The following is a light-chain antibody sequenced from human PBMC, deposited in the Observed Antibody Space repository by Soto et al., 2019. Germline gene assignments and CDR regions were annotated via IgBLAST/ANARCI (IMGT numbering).Light chain of an antibody. J-gene: IGKJ5*01. Sequence: EIVLTQSPGTLSLSPGERATLSCRASQSVSSNLAWYQQKPGQAPRLLIYDASNRATGIPDRFSGSGSGTEFTLTISSLQSEDFAVYYCQQYNEWPPFTFGQGTRLE. CDR2: DAS. CDR1: QSVSSN. V-gene: IGKV3D-15*01. CDR3: QQYNEWPPFT.